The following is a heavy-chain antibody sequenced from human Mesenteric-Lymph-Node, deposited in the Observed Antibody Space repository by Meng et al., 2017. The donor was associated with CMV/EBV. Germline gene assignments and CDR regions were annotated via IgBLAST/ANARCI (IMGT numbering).Heavy chain of an antibody. D-gene: IGHD2-21*01. J-gene: IGHJ4*02. CDR3: SLSHCALSAIGDY. Sequence: ASSILPFPTYAMHWVRQAPGKGLEWVGVISRDGNNKYYADSVKGRFLPSRSTSQNTLSLQMNSLSSAATAVYSCSLSHCALSAIGDYLGQGALVTVSS. V-gene: IGHV3-30-3*01. CDR1: ILPFPTYA. CDR2: ISRDGNNK.